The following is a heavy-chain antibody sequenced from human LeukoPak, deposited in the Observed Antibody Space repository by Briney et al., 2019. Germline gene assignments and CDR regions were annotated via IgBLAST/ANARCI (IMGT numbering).Heavy chain of an antibody. V-gene: IGHV4-59*08. Sequence: SETLSLTCTVSDGSISSYYWSWIRQPPGKGLEWIGYIYYSESTNYNPSLKSRVTISGDTSKNQFSLKLSSVTAADTAVYYCARARSGGSYGGTFDYWGQGTLVTVSS. J-gene: IGHJ4*02. CDR1: DGSISSYY. CDR3: ARARSGGSYGGTFDY. CDR2: IYYSEST. D-gene: IGHD1-26*01.